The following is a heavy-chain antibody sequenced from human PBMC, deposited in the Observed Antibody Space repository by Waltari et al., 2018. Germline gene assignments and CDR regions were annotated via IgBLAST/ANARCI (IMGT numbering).Heavy chain of an antibody. CDR2: MNPNSGNA. CDR3: ARRLGYCSDGSCYSLNY. J-gene: IGHJ4*02. V-gene: IGHV1-8*01. Sequence: QVQLVQSGAEVQKPGASGKVSCLASGYPFTSYALNWVRHAPGQGLEWMGWMNPNSGNAGYAQKFQGRFTMTRNTSISTAYMELSSLRSEDTAVYYCARRLGYCSDGSCYSLNYWGQGTLVTVSS. D-gene: IGHD2-15*01. CDR1: GYPFTSYA.